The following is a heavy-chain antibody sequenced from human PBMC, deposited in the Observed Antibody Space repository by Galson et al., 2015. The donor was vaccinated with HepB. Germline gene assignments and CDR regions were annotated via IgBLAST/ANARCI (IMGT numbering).Heavy chain of an antibody. CDR3: ARDSGSYYQIRQNKHGMDV. V-gene: IGHV1-2*04. Sequence: SVKVSCKASGYTFTGYYMHWVRQAPGQGLEWMGWINPNSGGTNYAQKFQGWVTMTRDTSISTAYMELSRLRSDDTAVYYCARDSGSYYQIRQNKHGMDVWGQGTTVTVSS. D-gene: IGHD1-26*01. CDR2: INPNSGGT. CDR1: GYTFTGYY. J-gene: IGHJ6*02.